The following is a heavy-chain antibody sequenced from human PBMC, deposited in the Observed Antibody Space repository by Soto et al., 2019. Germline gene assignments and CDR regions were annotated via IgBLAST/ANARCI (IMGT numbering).Heavy chain of an antibody. CDR1: GGSISSYY. CDR2: IYYSGST. J-gene: IGHJ5*02. D-gene: IGHD1-7*01. Sequence: SETLSLTCTVSGGSISSYYWSWIRQPPGKGLEWIGYIYYSGSTNYNPSLKSRVTISVDTSKNQFSLKLSSVTAADTAVYYCERGLNWNYVRWFDPWGQGTLVTVSS. V-gene: IGHV4-59*01. CDR3: ERGLNWNYVRWFDP.